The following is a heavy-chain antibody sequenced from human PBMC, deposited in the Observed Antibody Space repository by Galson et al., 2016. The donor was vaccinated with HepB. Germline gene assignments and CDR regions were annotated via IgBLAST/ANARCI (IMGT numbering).Heavy chain of an antibody. V-gene: IGHV3-23*01. D-gene: IGHD5-18*01. CDR3: AKRPYSYGWHYGMDV. CDR2: ITSGGTT. J-gene: IGHJ6*02. Sequence: SLRLSCAASGISFSSYAMRWVRQAPGKGLEWVSGITSGGTTYYADSVKGRFTISRDNSKNILYLQMKSLRDEDTAVYYCAKRPYSYGWHYGMDVWGQGTTVTVSS. CDR1: GISFSSYA.